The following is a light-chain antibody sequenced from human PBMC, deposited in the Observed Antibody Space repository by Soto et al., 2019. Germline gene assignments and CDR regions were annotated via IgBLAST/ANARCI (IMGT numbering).Light chain of an antibody. CDR2: DAS. CDR1: QSVSRY. Sequence: EIVLTQSPSTLSLSPWERSKLSFRTSQSVSRYLAWYQQKPGQAPRLLIYDASNRATGFPARFSGSGSGTDFTLTISRLEPEDFAVYYCQQYGSSGTFGQGTKVDI. J-gene: IGKJ1*01. CDR3: QQYGSSGT. V-gene: IGKV3-11*01.